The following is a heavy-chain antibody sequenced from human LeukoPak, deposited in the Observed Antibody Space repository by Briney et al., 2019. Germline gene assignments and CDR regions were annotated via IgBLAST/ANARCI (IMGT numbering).Heavy chain of an antibody. V-gene: IGHV4-34*01. Sequence: TSETLSLTCAVYGGSFSGYYWSWIRQPPGKGLEWIGEINHSGSTNYNPSLKSRVTISVDTSKNQFSLKLSSVTAADTAVYYCASRAYRIAVATFDYWGQGTLVTVSS. CDR2: INHSGST. D-gene: IGHD6-19*01. CDR3: ASRAYRIAVATFDY. J-gene: IGHJ4*02. CDR1: GGSFSGYY.